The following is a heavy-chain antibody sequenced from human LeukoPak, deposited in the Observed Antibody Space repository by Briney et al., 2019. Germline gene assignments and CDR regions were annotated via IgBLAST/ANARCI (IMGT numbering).Heavy chain of an antibody. V-gene: IGHV3-48*04. CDR2: ISSSGSTI. CDR1: GFTLSSYA. Sequence: GGSLRLSCAASGFTLSSYAMSWVRQAPGKGLEWVSYISSSGSTIYYADSVKGRFTISRDNAKNSLYLQMNSLRAEDTAVYYCARSPQPSSYFDYWGQGTLVTVSS. D-gene: IGHD6-13*01. CDR3: ARSPQPSSYFDY. J-gene: IGHJ4*02.